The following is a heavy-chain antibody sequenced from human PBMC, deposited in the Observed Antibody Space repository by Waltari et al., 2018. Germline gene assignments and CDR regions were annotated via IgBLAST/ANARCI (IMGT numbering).Heavy chain of an antibody. Sequence: EVQLVESGGGLIQPGGSLRLSCAASGFTVSSNYMSWVRQAPGTGLEWVSVIYSGGSTYYADSVKGRFTISRDNSKNTLYLQMNSLRAEDTAVYYCARDLRTHDWNDRYYYYYGMDVWGQGTTVTVSS. D-gene: IGHD1-1*01. CDR3: ARDLRTHDWNDRYYYYYGMDV. V-gene: IGHV3-53*01. CDR2: IYSGGST. CDR1: GFTVSSNY. J-gene: IGHJ6*02.